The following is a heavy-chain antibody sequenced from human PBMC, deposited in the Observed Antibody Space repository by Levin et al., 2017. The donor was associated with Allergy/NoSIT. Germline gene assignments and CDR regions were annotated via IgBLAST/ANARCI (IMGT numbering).Heavy chain of an antibody. CDR1: GFXXXNXG. V-gene: IGHV1-18*01. Sequence: ASVKVSCKASGFXXXNXGLTXXXXXXXXGLEWMGWISPYNGDTKYAQKFQGRVTMTADTSTNTAHMELRSLRFDDTAVYYCAREMAETAADTFDLWGQGTKVTVSS. CDR2: ISPYNGDT. CDR3: AREMAETAADTFDL. J-gene: IGHJ3*01. D-gene: IGHD2-8*01.